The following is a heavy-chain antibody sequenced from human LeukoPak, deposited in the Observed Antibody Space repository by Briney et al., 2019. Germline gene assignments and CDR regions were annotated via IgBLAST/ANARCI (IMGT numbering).Heavy chain of an antibody. CDR2: ISWDGGST. D-gene: IGHD3-9*01. V-gene: IGHV3-43*01. CDR3: AKDLRILTGRPAGFDY. CDR1: GFTFDDYT. Sequence: PGGSLRLSCAASGFTFDDYTMHWARQAPGKGLEWVSLISWDGGSTYYADSVKGRFTISRDNSKNSLYLQMNSLRTEDTALYYCAKDLRILTGRPAGFDYWGQGTLVTVSS. J-gene: IGHJ4*02.